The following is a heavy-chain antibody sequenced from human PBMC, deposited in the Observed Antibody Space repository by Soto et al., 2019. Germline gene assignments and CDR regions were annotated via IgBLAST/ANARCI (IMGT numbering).Heavy chain of an antibody. V-gene: IGHV4-34*01. CDR3: ARGGRYSYGSFDY. J-gene: IGHJ4*02. D-gene: IGHD5-18*01. CDR2: INHSGST. CDR1: GGSFSGYY. Sequence: QVQLQQWGAGLLKPSETLSLTCAVYGGSFSGYYWSWIRQPPGKGLEWIGEINHSGSTNYNPSLKSRVTISVDTSKNQLSLKLSSVTAADTAVYYCARGGRYSYGSFDYWGQGTLVTVSS.